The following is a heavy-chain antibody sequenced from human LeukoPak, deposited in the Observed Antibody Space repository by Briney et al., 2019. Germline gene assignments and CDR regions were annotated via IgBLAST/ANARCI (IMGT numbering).Heavy chain of an antibody. V-gene: IGHV3-21*01. CDR2: ISGSSSYI. J-gene: IGHJ4*02. Sequence: GGSLRLSCAASGFTFSSYSMNWVRQVPGRGLEWVSSISGSSSYIYYADSLKGRFTISRDNAKNSLYLQMNSLRAEDTAVYYCARAPTVTRPIDYWGQGTLVTVSS. D-gene: IGHD4-11*01. CDR1: GFTFSSYS. CDR3: ARAPTVTRPIDY.